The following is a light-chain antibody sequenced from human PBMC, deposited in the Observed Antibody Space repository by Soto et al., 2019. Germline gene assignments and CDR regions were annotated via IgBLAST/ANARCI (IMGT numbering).Light chain of an antibody. V-gene: IGLV1-44*01. CDR3: AAWDDSLNGVV. CDR2: SNN. J-gene: IGLJ2*01. CDR1: SSNIGSNT. Sequence: QSVLTQPPSASGTPGQRVTISCSGGSSNIGSNTVNWYQHLPGTAPKLLIYSNNQRPSGVPDRFSGSKSGTSASLAISGLQTQDEAGYYCAAWDDSLNGVVFGGGTKVTVL.